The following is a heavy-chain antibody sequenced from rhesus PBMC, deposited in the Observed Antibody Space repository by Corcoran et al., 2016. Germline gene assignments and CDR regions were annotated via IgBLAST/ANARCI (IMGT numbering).Heavy chain of an antibody. D-gene: IGHD6-31*01. J-gene: IGHJ2*01. Sequence: QLQLQESGPGLVKPSETLSVTCAVSGGSISSSYWSWIRQAPGKGLEWIGYIYGSGSSTNYNPSLKSLVTLSVDTSKNQLSLKLSSVTAADTAVYYCARARRGSGWYFDLWGPGTPITISS. V-gene: IGHV4-169*01. CDR1: GGSISSSY. CDR2: IYGSGSST. CDR3: ARARRGSGWYFDL.